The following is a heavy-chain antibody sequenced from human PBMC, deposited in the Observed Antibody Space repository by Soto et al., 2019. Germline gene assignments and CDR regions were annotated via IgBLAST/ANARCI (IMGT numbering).Heavy chain of an antibody. CDR2: ISSSGSTI. D-gene: IGHD4-17*01. J-gene: IGHJ4*02. Sequence: GGSLRLSCAASGFTFSDYYMSWIRQAPGKGLEWVSYISSSGSTIYYADSVKGRFTISRDNAKNSLYLQMNSLRAEDTVMYDCAAVMKWWTTATTNGGGGFDNQSVDYWGQGTLVTVSS. CDR3: AAVMKWWTTATTNGGGGFDNQSVDY. V-gene: IGHV3-11*01. CDR1: GFTFSDYY.